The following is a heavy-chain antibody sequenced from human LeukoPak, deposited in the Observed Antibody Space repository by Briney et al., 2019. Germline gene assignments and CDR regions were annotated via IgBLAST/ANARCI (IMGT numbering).Heavy chain of an antibody. J-gene: IGHJ5*02. D-gene: IGHD1-26*01. CDR3: ARGGYSGTLPSSWFDP. V-gene: IGHV1-2*02. Sequence: ASVKVSCKASGYTFTDYYIHLVRLAPGQGLEWMGWINPNSGGTNYAQRFQGRVTMTSDTSISTAYMELSRLTFDDTAVYYCARGGYSGTLPSSWFDPWGQGTLVTVSS. CDR2: INPNSGGT. CDR1: GYTFTDYY.